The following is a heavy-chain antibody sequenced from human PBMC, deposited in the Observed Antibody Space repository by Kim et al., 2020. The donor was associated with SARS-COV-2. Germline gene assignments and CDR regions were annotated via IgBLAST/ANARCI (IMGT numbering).Heavy chain of an antibody. CDR1: GFTFSSYS. D-gene: IGHD2-2*01. CDR2: ISSSSGTT. Sequence: GGSLRLSCAASGFTFSSYSMNWVRQTPGKGLEWVSFISSSSGTTYYADSVRGRFTISRDSAKNSLWLQMNSLRDEDTAVYYCARSVCSSTSCYPYNLNYRFDYWGQGVPVTVSS. V-gene: IGHV3-48*02. CDR3: ARSVCSSTSCYPYNLNYRFDY. J-gene: IGHJ4*02.